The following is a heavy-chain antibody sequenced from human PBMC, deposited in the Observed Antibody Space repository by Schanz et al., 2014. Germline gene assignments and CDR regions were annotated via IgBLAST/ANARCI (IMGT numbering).Heavy chain of an antibody. V-gene: IGHV1-46*01. CDR1: GYTFTSYY. J-gene: IGHJ6*02. CDR2: INPSVGNT. D-gene: IGHD2-2*01. CDR3: ATETSRTWFYNGVDV. Sequence: QVQLVQSGAEVKKPGASVKVSCKASGYTFTSYYMHWVRQAPGQGLEWMGLINPSVGNTNYAQKFRGRVTMTRDTSTSTVYMELSRLTSEDTGVYYCATETSRTWFYNGVDVWGQGTAVTVSS.